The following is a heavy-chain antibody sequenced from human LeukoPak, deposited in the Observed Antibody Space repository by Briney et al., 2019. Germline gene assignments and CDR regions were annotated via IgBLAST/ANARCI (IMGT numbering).Heavy chain of an antibody. CDR3: ARWAAAGTGSIDY. Sequence: PSGTLCLTCAVYRGSFTGFFWSWIREPPGKGLEWIGEINHSGSTNYNPSLKSRVTISVDTSKNQYSLKLSSVTAADTAVYYCARWAAAGTGSIDYWGQGTLVTVSS. CDR1: RGSFTGFF. D-gene: IGHD6-13*01. CDR2: INHSGST. J-gene: IGHJ4*02. V-gene: IGHV4-34*01.